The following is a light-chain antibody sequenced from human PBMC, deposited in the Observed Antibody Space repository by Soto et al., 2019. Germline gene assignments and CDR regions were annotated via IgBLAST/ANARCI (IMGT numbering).Light chain of an antibody. CDR3: QTWGTGFRV. J-gene: IGLJ3*02. V-gene: IGLV4-69*01. CDR2: LNSAGRH. Sequence: QLVLTQSPSASASLGASVKLTCTLSSGHSTYAIAWLQQQPEKGPRYLMNLNSAGRHTKGDGIPDRFSGSSSGAERYLTISSLQSEDEPDYYCQTWGTGFRVFGGGTKLTVL. CDR1: SGHSTYA.